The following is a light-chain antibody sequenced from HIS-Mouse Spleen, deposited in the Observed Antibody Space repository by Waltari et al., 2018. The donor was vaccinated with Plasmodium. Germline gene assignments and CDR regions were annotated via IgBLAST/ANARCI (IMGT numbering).Light chain of an antibody. CDR2: KDS. J-gene: IGLJ3*02. Sequence: SYELTQPPSVSVSPGQTARITCSGDALPKKYAYWYQKKSGQAPVLVIYKDSKRPSGIPVRFSGSSSGTMATLTISGAQVEDEADYYCYSTDSSGNHRVFGGGTKLTVL. V-gene: IGLV3-10*01. CDR1: ALPKKY. CDR3: YSTDSSGNHRV.